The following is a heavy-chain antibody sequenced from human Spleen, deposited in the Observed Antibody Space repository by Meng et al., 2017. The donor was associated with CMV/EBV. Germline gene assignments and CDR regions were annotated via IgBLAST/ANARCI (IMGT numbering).Heavy chain of an antibody. CDR3: ARHGFFEWPPNYDY. Sequence: GGSLKISCKGSGYSFTSYWIGWVRQMPGKGLEWMGIIYPGDSDTRYSPSFQGQVTISADRSINTAYLQWSSLKASDTAMYYCARHGFFEWPPNYDYWGQGTLVTVSS. CDR2: IYPGDSDT. CDR1: GYSFTSYW. V-gene: IGHV5-51*01. J-gene: IGHJ4*02. D-gene: IGHD3-9*01.